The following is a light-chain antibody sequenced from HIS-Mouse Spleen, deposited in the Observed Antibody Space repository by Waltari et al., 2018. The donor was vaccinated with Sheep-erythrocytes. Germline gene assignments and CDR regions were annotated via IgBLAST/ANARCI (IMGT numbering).Light chain of an antibody. V-gene: IGLV3-19*01. J-gene: IGLJ2*01. CDR3: NSRDSSGNHLGVV. CDR1: SLRSYY. CDR2: GKN. Sequence: SSELTQDPAVSVALGQTVRITCHGDSLRSYYARWFQQKPGKAPVLVIYGKNNRPAGIPDRFSGSSSVNTASLTITGAQAEDEAAFYCNSRDSSGNHLGVVFGGGTKLTVL.